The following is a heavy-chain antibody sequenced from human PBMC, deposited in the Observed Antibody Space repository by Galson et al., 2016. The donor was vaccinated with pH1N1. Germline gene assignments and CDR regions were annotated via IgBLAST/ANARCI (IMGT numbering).Heavy chain of an antibody. J-gene: IGHJ4*02. CDR1: GFTFTTYG. Sequence: SVKVSCKASGFTFTTYGFTWVRQAPGQGLEWMGWISGNNGDSHYAQKVKGRVTVTIDTSTSTAYLEVGGLTSDDTAVYYCARKGTGWPLDYWGQGTLVTVSS. V-gene: IGHV1-18*01. CDR2: ISGNNGDS. CDR3: ARKGTGWPLDY. D-gene: IGHD7-27*01.